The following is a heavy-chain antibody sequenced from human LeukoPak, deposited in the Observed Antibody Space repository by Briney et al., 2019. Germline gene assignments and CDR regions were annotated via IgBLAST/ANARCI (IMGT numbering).Heavy chain of an antibody. CDR2: ISWNSGSI. Sequence: SLRLSCAASGFTFDDYAMHWVRQAPGKGLEWVSGISWNSGSIGYADSVKGRFTISRDNAKNSLYLQMNSLRAEDTAVYYCAPRPYDYVWGSYRWDFDYWGQGTLVTVSS. D-gene: IGHD3-16*02. CDR3: APRPYDYVWGSYRWDFDY. V-gene: IGHV3-9*01. CDR1: GFTFDDYA. J-gene: IGHJ4*02.